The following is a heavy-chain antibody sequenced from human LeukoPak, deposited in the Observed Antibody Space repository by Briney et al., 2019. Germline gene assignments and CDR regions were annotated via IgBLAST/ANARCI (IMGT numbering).Heavy chain of an antibody. V-gene: IGHV4-39*07. Sequence: SETLSLTCTVSGGSISSSSYYWGWIRQPPGKGLEWIGSIYYSGSTYYNPSLKSRVTISVDTSKNQFSLKLSSVTAADTAVYYCARAFSSSSFDYWGQGTLVTVSS. CDR1: GGSISSSSYY. D-gene: IGHD6-6*01. J-gene: IGHJ4*02. CDR2: IYYSGST. CDR3: ARAFSSSSFDY.